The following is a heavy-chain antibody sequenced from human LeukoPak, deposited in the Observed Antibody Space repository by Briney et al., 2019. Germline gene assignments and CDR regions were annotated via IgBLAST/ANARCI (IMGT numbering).Heavy chain of an antibody. CDR3: ARDNYCSSTSCPSDY. V-gene: IGHV4-38-2*02. Sequence: PSETLSLTCTVSGYSITSGYYWGWIRQPPGKGLEWIGNVYHSGSTYYNPSLKSRVTISVDTSKNQFSLKLSSVTAADTAVYYCARDNYCSSTSCPSDYWGQGTLVTVSS. J-gene: IGHJ4*02. CDR1: GYSITSGYY. D-gene: IGHD2-2*01. CDR2: VYHSGST.